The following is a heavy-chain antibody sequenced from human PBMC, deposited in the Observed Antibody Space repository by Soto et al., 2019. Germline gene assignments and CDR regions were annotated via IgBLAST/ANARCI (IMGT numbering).Heavy chain of an antibody. Sequence: GGSLRLSCAASGFTVSSNYMSWVRQAPGKGLEWVSVIYSGGSTYYADSVKGRFTISRDNSKNTLYLQMNSLRAEDTAVYYCARDRGPVEDGYCSGGSCYIDYWGQGTLVTVSS. J-gene: IGHJ4*02. V-gene: IGHV3-66*01. CDR3: ARDRGPVEDGYCSGGSCYIDY. D-gene: IGHD2-15*01. CDR1: GFTVSSNY. CDR2: IYSGGST.